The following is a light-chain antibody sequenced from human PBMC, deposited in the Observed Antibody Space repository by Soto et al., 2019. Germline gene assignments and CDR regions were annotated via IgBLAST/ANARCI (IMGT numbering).Light chain of an antibody. CDR2: DNN. V-gene: IGLV1-51*01. CDR1: SSNIGNNY. J-gene: IGLJ1*01. CDR3: GTWDSSLSAGV. Sequence: QSVLTQPPSVSAAPGQKVTISCSGSSSNIGNNYVSWYQQLPGTAPKLLIYDNNKRPSGISDRFFGSKSGTSATLGITGLQTGDEADYYCGTWDSSLSAGVFGTGTKVTVL.